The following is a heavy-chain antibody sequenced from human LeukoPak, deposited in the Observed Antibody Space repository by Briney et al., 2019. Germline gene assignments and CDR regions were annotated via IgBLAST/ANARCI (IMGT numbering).Heavy chain of an antibody. D-gene: IGHD6-19*01. CDR3: ARHSGSGWQALGY. J-gene: IGHJ4*02. CDR1: GYTFSHYG. CDR2: TSYNGNT. Sequence: ASVKVPCKASGYTFSHYGISWVRQAPGLGLEWMGWTSYNGNTNYAQKFQGRVTMTTDTSTTTAYMELRSLESDDTAVYYCARHSGSGWQALGYWGQGTLVTVSS. V-gene: IGHV1-18*04.